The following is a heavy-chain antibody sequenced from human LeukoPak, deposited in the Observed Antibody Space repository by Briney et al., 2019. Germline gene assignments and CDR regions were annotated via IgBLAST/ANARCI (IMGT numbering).Heavy chain of an antibody. Sequence: GGSLRLSCAASGFSFSTYWMGWVRQAPGKGLEWVANIKHDGSEKYYVDSVKGRFTISRDNAENSLYLQVNSLRAEDTAVYYCARIFCRGGQCYPGDWNFDLWGRGTLVTVSS. CDR2: IKHDGSEK. CDR1: GFSFSTYW. J-gene: IGHJ2*01. CDR3: ARIFCRGGQCYPGDWNFDL. D-gene: IGHD2-21*01. V-gene: IGHV3-7*01.